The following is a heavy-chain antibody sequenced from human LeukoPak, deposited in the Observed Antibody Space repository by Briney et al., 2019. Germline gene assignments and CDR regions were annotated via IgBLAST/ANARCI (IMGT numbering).Heavy chain of an antibody. CDR2: ISAYNGNT. CDR1: GYTFTSYG. Sequence: ASVKVSCKASGYTFTSYGISWVRQAPGQGLEWMGWISAYNGNTNYAQKLQGRVTMTTDTSTSTAYMELRSLRSDDTAVYYCARDAGTRGVLRYFDWPRQTHNWFDPWGQGTLVTVSS. CDR3: ARDAGTRGVLRYFDWPRQTHNWFDP. D-gene: IGHD3-9*01. V-gene: IGHV1-18*01. J-gene: IGHJ5*02.